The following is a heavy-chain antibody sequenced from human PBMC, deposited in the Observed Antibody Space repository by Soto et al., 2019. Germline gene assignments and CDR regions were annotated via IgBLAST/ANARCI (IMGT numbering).Heavy chain of an antibody. CDR2: ISGSGGST. J-gene: IGHJ5*02. V-gene: IGHV3-23*01. CDR1: GFTFSSYA. D-gene: IGHD3-3*01. Sequence: GGSLRLSCAASGFTFSSYAMSWVRQAPGKGLEWVSAISGSGGSTYYADSVKGRFTISRDNSKNTLYLQMNSLRAEDTAVYYCARDQRPFWSGYYTEFGNWFDPWGQGTLVTVSS. CDR3: ARDQRPFWSGYYTEFGNWFDP.